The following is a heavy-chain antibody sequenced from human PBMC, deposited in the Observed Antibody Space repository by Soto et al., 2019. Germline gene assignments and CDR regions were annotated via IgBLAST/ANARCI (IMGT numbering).Heavy chain of an antibody. CDR2: LYYSGTT. V-gene: IGHV4-39*01. CDR3: ARHDLEGYSYVYFSHPSHWFDP. J-gene: IGHJ5*02. D-gene: IGHD5-18*01. CDR1: AGSINTSTYY. Sequence: QLQLQESGPGLVKPSEPLFLTCTVSAGSINTSTYYWGWIRQPPGKGLEWIGTLYYSGTTYYNPSLRSRVTISGDKSKNHVAPKLSCVTAADTAVYYCARHDLEGYSYVYFSHPSHWFDPWGQGTLVTVSS.